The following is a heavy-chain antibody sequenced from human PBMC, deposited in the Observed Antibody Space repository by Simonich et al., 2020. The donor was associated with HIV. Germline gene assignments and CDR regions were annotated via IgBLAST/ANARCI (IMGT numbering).Heavy chain of an antibody. CDR2: IDYSGRT. V-gene: IGHV4-39*01. D-gene: IGHD2-15*01. Sequence: QLQLQESGPGLVKPSETLSLTCTVSGASISSSGYYWGWIRQPPGKGLEWIVSIDYSGRTYNNPSLKSRVTISVDTSKNQFSLKLSSVTAADTAVYYCARGPWVVAAHRYWFFDLWGRGTLVTVSS. CDR1: GASISSSGYY. J-gene: IGHJ2*01. CDR3: ARGPWVVAAHRYWFFDL.